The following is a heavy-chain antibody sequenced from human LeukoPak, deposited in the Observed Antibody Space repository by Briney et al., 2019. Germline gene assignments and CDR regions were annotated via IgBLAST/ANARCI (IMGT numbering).Heavy chain of an antibody. V-gene: IGHV1-2*02. CDR3: ACLSSGTAYSALLY. J-gene: IGHJ4*02. Sequence: ASVKVSCKASGYTFTGYYMHWVRQAPGQGLEWMGLINPNSGGANYAQKFQGRVTMTWDTSISTAYMELSRLGSDDTAVYYCACLSSGTAYSALLYWGQGTLVTVSS. CDR1: GYTFTGYY. D-gene: IGHD2/OR15-2a*01. CDR2: INPNSGGA.